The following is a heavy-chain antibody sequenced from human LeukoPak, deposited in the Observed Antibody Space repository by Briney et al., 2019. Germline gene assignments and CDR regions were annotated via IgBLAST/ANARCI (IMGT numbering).Heavy chain of an antibody. Sequence: ASVKVSCKASGGTFSSYAISWVRQAPGQGLEWMGGIIPIFGTANYAQKFQGRVTITTDESTSTAYMELSSLRSEDTAVYNCASGVTMVRGVIWAPLSDAFDIWGQGTMVTVSS. CDR1: GGTFSSYA. V-gene: IGHV1-69*05. CDR2: IIPIFGTA. CDR3: ASGVTMVRGVIWAPLSDAFDI. D-gene: IGHD3-10*01. J-gene: IGHJ3*02.